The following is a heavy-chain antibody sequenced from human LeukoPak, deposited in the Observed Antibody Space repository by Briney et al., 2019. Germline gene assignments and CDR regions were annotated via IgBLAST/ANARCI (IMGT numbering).Heavy chain of an antibody. CDR2: IWYDGSNK. D-gene: IGHD6-13*01. CDR3: ARGGGSSSWYTWLDY. Sequence: GGSLRLSCAASGFTFSSYSMNWVRQAPGKGLEWVAVIWYDGSNKYYADSVKGRFTISRDNSKNTLYLQMNSLRAEDTAVYYCARGGGSSSWYTWLDYWGQGTLVTISS. CDR1: GFTFSSYS. J-gene: IGHJ4*02. V-gene: IGHV3-33*08.